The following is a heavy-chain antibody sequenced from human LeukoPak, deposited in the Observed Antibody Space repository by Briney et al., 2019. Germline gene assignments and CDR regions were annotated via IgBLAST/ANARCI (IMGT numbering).Heavy chain of an antibody. Sequence: GGSLRLSCAASGFTFSSYGMHWVPQAPGKGLEWVAVIWYDGSNKYYADSVKGRFTISRDNSKNTLYLQMNSLRAEDTAVYYCARGSSTYSSSWGDYWGQGTLVTVSS. V-gene: IGHV3-33*01. J-gene: IGHJ4*02. CDR1: GFTFSSYG. CDR2: IWYDGSNK. D-gene: IGHD6-13*01. CDR3: ARGSSTYSSSWGDY.